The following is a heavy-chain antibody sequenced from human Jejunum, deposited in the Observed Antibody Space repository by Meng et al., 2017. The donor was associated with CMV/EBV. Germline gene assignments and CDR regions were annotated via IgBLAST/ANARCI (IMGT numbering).Heavy chain of an antibody. CDR3: ARATQVAAISYYYYGMDV. CDR2: INPSGDST. D-gene: IGHD2-15*01. CDR1: TSYH. Sequence: TSYHRHWVRQAPGQGLEWMGIINPSGDSTNYAQKFQGRVTMTRDTSTSTVYMELSSLRSEDTAVYYCARATQVAAISYYYYGMDVWGQGTTVTVSS. V-gene: IGHV1-46*01. J-gene: IGHJ6*02.